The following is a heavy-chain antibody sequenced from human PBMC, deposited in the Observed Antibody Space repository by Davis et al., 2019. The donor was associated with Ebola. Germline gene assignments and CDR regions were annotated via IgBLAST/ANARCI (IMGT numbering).Heavy chain of an antibody. CDR2: INAGNGNT. CDR3: ARSRFGGYGSGSYRNWFDP. CDR1: GYTFTSYA. D-gene: IGHD3-10*01. V-gene: IGHV1-3*01. Sequence: ASVKVSCKASGYTFTSYAMHWVRQAPGQRLEWMGWINAGNGNTKYSQKFQGRVTITRDTSASTAYMELSSLRSEDTAVYYCARSRFGGYGSGSYRNWFDPWGQGTLVTVSS. J-gene: IGHJ5*02.